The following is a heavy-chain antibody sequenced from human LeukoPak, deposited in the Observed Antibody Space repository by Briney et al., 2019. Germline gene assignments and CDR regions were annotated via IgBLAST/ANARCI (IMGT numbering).Heavy chain of an antibody. D-gene: IGHD2-2*01. V-gene: IGHV3-23*01. CDR3: AKELQEYQDV. CDR2: SSGSGGST. J-gene: IGHJ6*04. CDR1: GFTFRSYA. Sequence: GEPLRLSYAASGFTFRSYAMSWLRQAPGKEQEWCLASSGSGGSTYYADSVKGRFTISRDNSKNTLYLQMNSLRAEDTAVYYCAKELQEYQDVWGKGATVTVSS.